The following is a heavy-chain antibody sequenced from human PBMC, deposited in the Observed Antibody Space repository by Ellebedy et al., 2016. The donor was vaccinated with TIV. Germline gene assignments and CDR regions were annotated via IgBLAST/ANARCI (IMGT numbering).Heavy chain of an antibody. J-gene: IGHJ3*01. CDR3: ARDRSGWYKAFDL. CDR1: GFTSRNLW. CDR2: INSDGSST. V-gene: IGHV3-74*01. D-gene: IGHD6-19*01. Sequence: GESLKISCAASGFTSRNLWMNWVRQAPGKGRVWVSRINSDGSSTRYADSVKGRFTISRDDATNTLYLQMNSLRADDTALYYCARDRSGWYKAFDLWGQGTLVTVSP.